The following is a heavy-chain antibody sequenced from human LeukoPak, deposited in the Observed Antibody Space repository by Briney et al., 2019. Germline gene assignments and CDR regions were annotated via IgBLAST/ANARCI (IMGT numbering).Heavy chain of an antibody. CDR1: GFTFSSYS. D-gene: IGHD6-6*01. CDR3: ARDGEYSSPSHFDY. J-gene: IGHJ4*02. Sequence: GGSLRLSCAASGFTFSSYSMNWVRQAPGKGLEWVSSISSSSYIYYADSVKGRFTISRDNAKNSLYLQMNSLRAEDTAVYYCARDGEYSSPSHFDYWGQGTLVTVSS. V-gene: IGHV3-21*01. CDR2: ISSSSYI.